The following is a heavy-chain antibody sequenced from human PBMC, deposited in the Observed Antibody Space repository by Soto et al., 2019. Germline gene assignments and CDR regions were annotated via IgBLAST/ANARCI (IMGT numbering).Heavy chain of an antibody. CDR1: GYSFTSYW. D-gene: IGHD6-13*01. J-gene: IGHJ4*02. V-gene: IGHV5-51*01. CDR3: ASPSVLKSSSWYGVDY. CDR2: IYPGDSDT. Sequence: PGESLQISCKGSGYSFTSYWIGWVRQMPGKGLEWMGIIYPGDSDTRYSPSFQGQVTISADKSISTAYLQWSSLKASDTAMYYCASPSVLKSSSWYGVDYWGKGTLVT.